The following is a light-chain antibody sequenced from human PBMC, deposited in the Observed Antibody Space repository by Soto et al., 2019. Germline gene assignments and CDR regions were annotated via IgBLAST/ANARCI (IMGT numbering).Light chain of an antibody. V-gene: IGKV3-15*01. Sequence: EIVMTQSPATLSVSPGERATLSCRASQSISSSLAWYQQKPGQAPRHLIYGASTRATGIPPRFSGSGSGTEISLTICSLQYKDLAVYYCQQYNNGPTYTFGKQTTLQI. CDR3: QQYNNGPTYT. CDR2: GAS. J-gene: IGKJ2*01. CDR1: QSISSS.